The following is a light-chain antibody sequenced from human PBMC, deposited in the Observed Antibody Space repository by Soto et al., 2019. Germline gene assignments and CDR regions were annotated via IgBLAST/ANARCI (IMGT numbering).Light chain of an antibody. V-gene: IGLV2-14*01. J-gene: IGLJ2*01. CDR3: SSYASSTTLDVL. Sequence: QAVVTQPASVSGSPGQSITIACTGTSSDIGGQNYVSWYQHHSGKAPKLMIYEVSNRPSGVSNRFSGSKSGNTASLSISGLQADDEADYYCSSYASSTTLDVLFGGGTKLTVL. CDR1: SSDIGGQNY. CDR2: EVS.